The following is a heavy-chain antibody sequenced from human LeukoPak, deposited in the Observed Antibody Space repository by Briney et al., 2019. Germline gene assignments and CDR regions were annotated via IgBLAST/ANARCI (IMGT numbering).Heavy chain of an antibody. Sequence: KASETLSLTCAVYGGSFSGYYWSWIRQPPGKGLEWIGEINHSGSTNYNPSLKSRVTISVDTSKNQFSLKLSSVTAADTAVYYCARTLLDRSDWGQGTLVTVSS. J-gene: IGHJ4*02. CDR1: GGSFSGYY. V-gene: IGHV4-34*01. CDR2: INHSGST. CDR3: ARTLLDRSD. D-gene: IGHD1-14*01.